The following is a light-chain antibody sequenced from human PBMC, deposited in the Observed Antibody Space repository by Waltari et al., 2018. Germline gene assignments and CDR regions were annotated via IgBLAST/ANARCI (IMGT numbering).Light chain of an antibody. J-gene: IGLJ2*01. CDR3: QVWDSSSDHPS. CDR2: DDS. CDR1: HIGSKR. Sequence: SYVLTQPPSVSVAPGQTARITCGGNHIGSKRVHWYQQKPGQAPVLVVYDDSDRPSGIPERFSGSNSGNTATLTISRVEAGDEADYYCQVWDSSSDHPSFGGGTKLTVL. V-gene: IGLV3-21*02.